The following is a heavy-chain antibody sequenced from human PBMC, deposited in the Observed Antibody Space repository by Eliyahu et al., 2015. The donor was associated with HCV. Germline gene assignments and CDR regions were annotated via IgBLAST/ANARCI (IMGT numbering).Heavy chain of an antibody. CDR3: ASGGGGIAVTGTGGWFDP. V-gene: IGHV4-59*01. Sequence: QVQLQESGPGLVKPSETLSLTCTVSGGSIXSXYWSWIRQPPGKGLEWIGYIHYSGSTNYNPSLKSRVTMSIDTSKNQFSLKLTPVTAADTAVYICASGGGGIAVTGTGGWFDPWGQGTLVTVSS. CDR1: GGSIXSXY. D-gene: IGHD6-19*01. CDR2: IHYSGST. J-gene: IGHJ5*02.